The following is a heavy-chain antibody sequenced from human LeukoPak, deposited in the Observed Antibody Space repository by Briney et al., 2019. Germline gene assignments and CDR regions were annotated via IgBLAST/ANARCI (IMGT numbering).Heavy chain of an antibody. D-gene: IGHD1-1*01. CDR2: IIPIFGTA. J-gene: IGHJ4*02. CDR3: ARIVPGTPPFDY. V-gene: IGHV1-69*13. Sequence: APVKVSCKASGGTFSSYAISWVRQAPGQGLEWMGGIIPIFGTANYAQKFQGRVTITADESTSTAYMELSSLRSEDTAVYYCARIVPGTPPFDYWGQGTLVTVSS. CDR1: GGTFSSYA.